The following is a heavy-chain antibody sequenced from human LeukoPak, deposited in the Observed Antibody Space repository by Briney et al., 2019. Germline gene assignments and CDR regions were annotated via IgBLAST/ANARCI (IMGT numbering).Heavy chain of an antibody. CDR3: ARTYYYDSSGYSPPPYFDY. Sequence: PSETLSLTCTVSGGSISSNDYYWDWVRQPPGKGLEWIGNTYHSGATSYNPSLKGRVTISVDTSKNQFSLKLSSVTAADTAVYYCARTYYYDSSGYSPPPYFDYWGQGTLVTVSS. CDR2: TYHSGAT. V-gene: IGHV4-39*01. CDR1: GGSISSNDYY. J-gene: IGHJ4*02. D-gene: IGHD3-22*01.